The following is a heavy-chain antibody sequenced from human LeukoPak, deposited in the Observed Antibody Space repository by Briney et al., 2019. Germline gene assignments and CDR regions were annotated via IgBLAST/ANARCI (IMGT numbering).Heavy chain of an antibody. D-gene: IGHD1-26*01. CDR3: AKGISGSYSPIFNY. J-gene: IGHJ4*02. CDR1: GFTFSSYA. Sequence: GGSLRLSCAASGFTFSSYAMSWVRQAPGKGLEWVSSISGSDGKINYADSAKGRFTISRDNSWNTLYLQMNSLRAEDTAVYYCAKGISGSYSPIFNYWGQGTLVTVSS. CDR2: ISGSDGKI. V-gene: IGHV3-23*01.